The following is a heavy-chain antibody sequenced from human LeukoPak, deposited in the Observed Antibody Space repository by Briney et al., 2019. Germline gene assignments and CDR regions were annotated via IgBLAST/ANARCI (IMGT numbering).Heavy chain of an antibody. V-gene: IGHV5-51*01. CDR3: ARRLYSSSWFDAFDI. CDR2: IYPGDSDT. J-gene: IGHJ3*02. CDR1: GYSFTSCW. D-gene: IGHD6-13*01. Sequence: AESLKISCKGSGYSFTSCWIGWVRQMPGKGLAWMGIIYPGDSDTRYSPSFHGQVTISADKSISTAYLQWSSLKASDTAMYYCARRLYSSSWFDAFDIWGQGTMVTVSS.